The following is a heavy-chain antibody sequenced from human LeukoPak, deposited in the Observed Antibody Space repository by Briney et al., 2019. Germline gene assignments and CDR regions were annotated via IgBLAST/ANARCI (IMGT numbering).Heavy chain of an antibody. CDR1: GFTFSSYW. CDR3: ARGGYDILTGTSFFDP. Sequence: GGSLRLSCAASGFTFSSYWMSWVRQPPGKGLEWVANIKEDGSEKYYVDSVKGRFTISRDNARNSLYLQMNSLRADDTAVYYCARGGYDILTGTSFFDPWGQGTLVTVSS. D-gene: IGHD3-9*01. J-gene: IGHJ5*02. V-gene: IGHV3-7*05. CDR2: IKEDGSEK.